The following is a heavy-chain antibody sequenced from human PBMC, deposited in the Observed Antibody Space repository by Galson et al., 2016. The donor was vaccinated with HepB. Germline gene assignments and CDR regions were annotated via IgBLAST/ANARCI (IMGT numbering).Heavy chain of an antibody. CDR1: GYTFSAYY. Sequence: SVKVSCKASGYTFSAYYIHWVRQAPGQGLEWMGWINPNTGGPKHAQKFQGWVTLTRDTSISTAYMELTSLRSNDTAVYYCARGRWVVGVRKYYYGMDVWGQGTTVTVSS. V-gene: IGHV1-2*04. CDR2: INPNTGGP. CDR3: ARGRWVVGVRKYYYGMDV. D-gene: IGHD2-2*01. J-gene: IGHJ6*02.